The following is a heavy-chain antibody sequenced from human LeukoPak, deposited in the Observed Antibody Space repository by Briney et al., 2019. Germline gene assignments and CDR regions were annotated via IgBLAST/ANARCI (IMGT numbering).Heavy chain of an antibody. CDR3: ARVGIVGATQLLDYYYYMDV. Sequence: GASVKVSCKASGYTFTGYYMHWVRQAPGQGLEWMGWINPNSGGTNYAQKFQGRVTMTRDTSISTAYMELSRLRSDDTAVYYCARVGIVGATQLLDYYYYMDVWGKGTTVTVSS. CDR2: INPNSGGT. D-gene: IGHD1-26*01. V-gene: IGHV1-2*02. CDR1: GYTFTGYY. J-gene: IGHJ6*03.